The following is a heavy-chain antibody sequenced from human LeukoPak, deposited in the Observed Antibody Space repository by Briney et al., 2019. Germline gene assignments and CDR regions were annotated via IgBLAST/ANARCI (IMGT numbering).Heavy chain of an antibody. CDR3: AKSWDAIFGVVTFDY. D-gene: IGHD3-3*02. CDR2: ISGSGGST. Sequence: PGGSLRLSCAASGFTFSSYAMSWVRQAPGKGLEWVSAISGSGGSTYYADSVKGRFTISRDNSKNTLYLQMNSLRAEDTAVYCCAKSWDAIFGVVTFDYWGQGTLVTVSS. CDR1: GFTFSSYA. J-gene: IGHJ4*02. V-gene: IGHV3-23*01.